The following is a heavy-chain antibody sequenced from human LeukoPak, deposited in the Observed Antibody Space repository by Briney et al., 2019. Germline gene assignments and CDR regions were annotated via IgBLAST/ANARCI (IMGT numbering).Heavy chain of an antibody. CDR3: AREKGQPYLYYGSGKGHWFDP. D-gene: IGHD3-10*01. V-gene: IGHV4-59*01. J-gene: IGHJ5*02. CDR2: ISYSGST. CDR1: GGSISSYY. Sequence: SEALSLTCTVSGGSISSYYSSWIRQPPGKGLEWIGYISYSGSTNYNPSLKSRVTLSVNTSKNQFSLKLSSVTAADPAVYYCAREKGQPYLYYGSGKGHWFDPWGQGTLVAVSS.